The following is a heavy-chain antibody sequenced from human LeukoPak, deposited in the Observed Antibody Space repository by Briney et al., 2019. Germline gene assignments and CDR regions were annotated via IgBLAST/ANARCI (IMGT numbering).Heavy chain of an antibody. Sequence: GESLKISCKGSGYSFISYWIGWVRQMPGKGLEWMGIIYPADSNTGYSPSFQGQVTISADESISTAYVQWSSLKASDTAMYYCARGRGYSTSWSERFYFDQWGQGTLVTVSS. J-gene: IGHJ4*02. V-gene: IGHV5-51*01. CDR3: ARGRGYSTSWSERFYFDQ. D-gene: IGHD6-13*01. CDR2: IYPADSNT. CDR1: GYSFISYW.